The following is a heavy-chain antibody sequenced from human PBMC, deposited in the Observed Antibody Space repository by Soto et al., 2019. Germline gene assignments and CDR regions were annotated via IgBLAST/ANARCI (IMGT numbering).Heavy chain of an antibody. Sequence: VGSLRHSCAASGFPCSSYAMIWVRQAPGKGLEWVSAISGSGGSTYYADSVKGRFTISRDNSKNTLYLQMNSLRAEDTAVYYCAKETKLSGFWSGYQPMDVWGQGTAVTVSS. J-gene: IGHJ6*02. CDR2: ISGSGGST. D-gene: IGHD3-3*01. V-gene: IGHV3-23*01. CDR3: AKETKLSGFWSGYQPMDV. CDR1: GFPCSSYA.